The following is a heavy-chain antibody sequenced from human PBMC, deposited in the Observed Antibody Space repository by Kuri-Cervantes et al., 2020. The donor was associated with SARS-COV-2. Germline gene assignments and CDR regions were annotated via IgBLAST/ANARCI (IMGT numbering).Heavy chain of an antibody. CDR2: INPSGGST. J-gene: IGHJ3*02. V-gene: IGHV1-46*01. D-gene: IGHD2-2*01. CDR1: GYTFIGYY. Sequence: ASVKVSCKASGYTFIGYYMHWVRQAPGQGLEWMGIINPSGGSTSYAQKFQGRVTMTRDTSTSTVYMELSSLRSEDTAVYYCARGAPIVVVPAAKGDDAFDIWGQGTMVTVSS. CDR3: ARGAPIVVVPAAKGDDAFDI.